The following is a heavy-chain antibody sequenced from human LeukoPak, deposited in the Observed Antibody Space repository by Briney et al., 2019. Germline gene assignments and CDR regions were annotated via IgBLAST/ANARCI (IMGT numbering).Heavy chain of an antibody. V-gene: IGHV4-59*01. CDR2: IYYSGST. D-gene: IGHD4-17*01. CDR1: GGSISTYY. J-gene: IGHJ6*02. CDR3: ARGNDYGDYRFMDV. Sequence: SETLSLTCTVSGGSISTYYWSWIRQPPGKGLEWIGYIYYSGSTNYNPSLKSRVTISVDTSKNQFSLKLSSETAADTAVYYCARGNDYGDYRFMDVWGQGTTVTVSS.